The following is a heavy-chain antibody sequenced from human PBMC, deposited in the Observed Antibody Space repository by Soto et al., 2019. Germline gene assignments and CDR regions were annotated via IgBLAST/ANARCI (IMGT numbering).Heavy chain of an antibody. J-gene: IGHJ4*02. Sequence: SETLSLTCTVSEGSIRGYYWSWIRQPPGKGLEWIGYFHYTGISNYNSSLKSRVTMSLDTSKNQFSLKLSSVSAADTAIYYCARWASNWQYFDYWGQGALVTASS. CDR1: EGSIRGYY. V-gene: IGHV4-59*01. CDR3: ARWASNWQYFDY. D-gene: IGHD4-4*01. CDR2: FHYTGIS.